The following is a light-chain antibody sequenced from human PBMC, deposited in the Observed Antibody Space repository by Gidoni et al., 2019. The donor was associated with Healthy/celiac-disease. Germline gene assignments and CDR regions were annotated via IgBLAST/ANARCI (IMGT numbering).Light chain of an antibody. Sequence: DIHMTQSPSSLSASVGDRVTITCPASQDISNYLNWYQQKPGKAPKLLIYDASNLETGVPSRFSGSGSGTDFTFTISSLQPEDIATYYCQQYDNLPCSFGQGTKLEIK. CDR3: QQYDNLPCS. V-gene: IGKV1-33*01. CDR2: DAS. CDR1: QDISNY. J-gene: IGKJ2*04.